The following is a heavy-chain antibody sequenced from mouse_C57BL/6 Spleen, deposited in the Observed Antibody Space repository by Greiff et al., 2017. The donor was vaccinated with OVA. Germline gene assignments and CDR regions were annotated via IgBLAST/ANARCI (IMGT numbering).Heavy chain of an antibody. J-gene: IGHJ1*03. V-gene: IGHV5-6*01. CDR3: ARGGYYGSSYGYFDV. CDR1: GFTFSSYG. Sequence: DVQLVESGGDLVKPGGSLKLSCAASGFTFSSYGMSWVRQTPDKRLEWVATISSGGSYTYYPDSVKGRFTISRDNAKNTLYLQMSSLKSEDTAMYYCARGGYYGSSYGYFDVWGTGTTVTVSS. D-gene: IGHD1-1*01. CDR2: ISSGGSYT.